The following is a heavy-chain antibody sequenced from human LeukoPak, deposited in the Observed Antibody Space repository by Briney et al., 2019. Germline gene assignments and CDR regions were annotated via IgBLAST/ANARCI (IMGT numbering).Heavy chain of an antibody. V-gene: IGHV4-31*03. D-gene: IGHD1-14*01. J-gene: IGHJ4*02. CDR1: GVSISSGVYY. CDR2: IYHSGST. CDR3: ARVPNQSKYSIGNY. Sequence: SETLSLTCTVSGVSISSGVYYWSWIRQHSGKGLEWIGYIYHSGSTYYNPSLRSRVTISVDTSKNQFSLKLTSVTAADTAVYYCARVPNQSKYSIGNYWGQGTLVTVSS.